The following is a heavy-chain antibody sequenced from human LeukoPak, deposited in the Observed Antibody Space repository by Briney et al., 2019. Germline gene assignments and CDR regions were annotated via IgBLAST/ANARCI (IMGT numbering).Heavy chain of an antibody. D-gene: IGHD6-19*01. CDR1: GFTFNNYI. Sequence: GGSLRLSCAASGFTFNNYIMNWVCQAPGKGLEWVANIKHDGSEKYYVDCVKGRFTISRDNAKNSLYLQMNSLSGEDTAVYYCARDKVGGSMAGSNFDYWGQGTLVTVSS. V-gene: IGHV3-7*01. CDR2: IKHDGSEK. CDR3: ARDKVGGSMAGSNFDY. J-gene: IGHJ4*02.